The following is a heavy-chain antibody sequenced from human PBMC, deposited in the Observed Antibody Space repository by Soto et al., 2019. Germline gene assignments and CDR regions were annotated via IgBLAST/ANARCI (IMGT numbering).Heavy chain of an antibody. CDR2: IYYSGST. V-gene: IGHV4-31*03. CDR1: GGSISSGGYY. Sequence: QVQLQESGPGLVKPSQTLSLTCTVSGGSISSGGYYWSWIRQHPGKGLEWIGYIYYSGSTYYNPSLKSRVTISVDTSKNQFSLKLSSVTAADTAAYYCARARTRITIFGVVIDAYYFDYWGQGTLVTVSS. J-gene: IGHJ4*02. D-gene: IGHD3-3*01. CDR3: ARARTRITIFGVVIDAYYFDY.